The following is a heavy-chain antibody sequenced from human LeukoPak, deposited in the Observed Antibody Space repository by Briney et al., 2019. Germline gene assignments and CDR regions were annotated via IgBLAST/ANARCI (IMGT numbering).Heavy chain of an antibody. D-gene: IGHD2-2*01. CDR1: GFTFSSYS. J-gene: IGHJ4*02. CDR3: AKDAPVNIVVVPAANS. CDR2: ISGSGGST. Sequence: GRSLRLSCAASGFTFSSYSTSWVRQAPGKGLEWVSAISGSGGSTYYADSVKGRFTISRDKSKNTLYLQMNSLRAEDTAVYYCAKDAPVNIVVVPAANSWGQGTLVTVSS. V-gene: IGHV3-23*01.